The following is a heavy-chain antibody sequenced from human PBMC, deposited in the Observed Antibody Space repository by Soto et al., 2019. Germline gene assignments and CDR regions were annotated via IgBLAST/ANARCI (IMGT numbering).Heavy chain of an antibody. CDR2: IYYSGST. CDR3: ARVFRTTVIDY. D-gene: IGHD4-17*01. Sequence: SETLSLTCTVSGGSISSSSYYWGWIRQPPGKGLEWIGSIYYSGSTYYNPSLKSRVTISVDTSKNQFSLKLSSVTAADTAVYYCARVFRTTVIDYWGQGTLVTVSS. CDR1: GGSISSSSYY. J-gene: IGHJ4*02. V-gene: IGHV4-39*07.